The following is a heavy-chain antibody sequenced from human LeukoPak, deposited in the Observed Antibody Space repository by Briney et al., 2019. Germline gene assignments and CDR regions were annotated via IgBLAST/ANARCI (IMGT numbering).Heavy chain of an antibody. CDR3: ARLRRDGYNLDY. CDR1: GGSFSSYY. Sequence: SETLSLTCTVSGGSFSSYYWSWVRQPPGKGQEWNGYIYYSGSTNYNPSLKSRGTILLETSTNQFSLKLSSVTAADTAVYYCARLRRDGYNLDYWGQGTLVTVSS. J-gene: IGHJ4*02. V-gene: IGHV4-59*01. CDR2: IYYSGST. D-gene: IGHD5-24*01.